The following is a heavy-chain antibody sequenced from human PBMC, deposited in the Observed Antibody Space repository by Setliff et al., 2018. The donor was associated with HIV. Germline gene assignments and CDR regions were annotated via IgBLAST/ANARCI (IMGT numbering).Heavy chain of an antibody. D-gene: IGHD3-10*01. J-gene: IGHJ5*02. CDR1: GYTFTSYD. CDR3: ARGGYYYGSGKGNWFDP. V-gene: IGHV1-8*02. Sequence: ASVKVSCKASGYTFTSYDINWVRQATGRGLEWMGWMNPNSGNTGYAQKFQGRVTMTRNTSISTAYMELSSLRSEDTAVYYCARGGYYYGSGKGNWFDPWGQGTLVTVS. CDR2: MNPNSGNT.